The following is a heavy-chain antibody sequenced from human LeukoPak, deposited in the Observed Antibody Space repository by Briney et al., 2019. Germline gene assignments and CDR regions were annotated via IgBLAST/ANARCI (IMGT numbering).Heavy chain of an antibody. CDR1: GGSISSGSYY. V-gene: IGHV4-61*02. CDR3: ARGSPVSSSYSYFDY. J-gene: IGHJ4*02. CDR2: IYTSGST. Sequence: NPSETLSLTCTVSGGSISSGSYYWSWIRQPAGKGLEWIGRIYTSGSTNYNPSLKSRVTISVDTSKNQFSLKLSSVTAADTAVCYCARGSPVSSSYSYFDYWGQGTLVTVSS. D-gene: IGHD6-6*01.